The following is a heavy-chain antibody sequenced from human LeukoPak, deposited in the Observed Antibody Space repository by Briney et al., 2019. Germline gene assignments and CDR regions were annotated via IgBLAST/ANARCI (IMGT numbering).Heavy chain of an antibody. Sequence: ASVKVSCKASGYTFTGYYMHWVRQAPGQGLEWMGWINPNSGGTNYAQKFQGRVTMTRDTSISTAYMELSRLRSDDTAVYYCARVAPGIAAAEQIWENDAFDIWGQGTMVTVSS. CDR3: ARVAPGIAAAEQIWENDAFDI. CDR1: GYTFTGYY. V-gene: IGHV1-2*02. D-gene: IGHD6-13*01. J-gene: IGHJ3*02. CDR2: INPNSGGT.